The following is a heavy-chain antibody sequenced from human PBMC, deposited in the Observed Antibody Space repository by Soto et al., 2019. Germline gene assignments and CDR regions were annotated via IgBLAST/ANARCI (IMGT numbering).Heavy chain of an antibody. Sequence: SVKVSCKASGGTFSSYAISWVRQAPGQGLEWMGGIIPIFGTANYAQKFQGRVTITADKSTSTAYMELSSLRSEDTAVYYCAGTATYYYDSSGRYYGMDVWGQGTTVTVSS. D-gene: IGHD3-22*01. CDR3: AGTATYYYDSSGRYYGMDV. CDR1: GGTFSSYA. J-gene: IGHJ6*02. V-gene: IGHV1-69*06. CDR2: IIPIFGTA.